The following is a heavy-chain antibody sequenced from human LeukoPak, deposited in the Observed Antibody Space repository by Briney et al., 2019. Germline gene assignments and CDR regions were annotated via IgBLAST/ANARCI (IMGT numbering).Heavy chain of an antibody. V-gene: IGHV3-7*01. D-gene: IGHD3-3*01. CDR3: ARTPSDFWSPGLPYFDY. Sequence: PGGSLRLSCAASGFTFSSYWMTWVRQAPGKGLEWVASIKEDGSEKYYVDSVKGRFTISRDNAENSLNLQMNGLRAEDTAVYYCARTPSDFWSPGLPYFDYGGREPRVPFPS. CDR1: GFTFSSYW. J-gene: IGHJ4*02. CDR2: IKEDGSEK.